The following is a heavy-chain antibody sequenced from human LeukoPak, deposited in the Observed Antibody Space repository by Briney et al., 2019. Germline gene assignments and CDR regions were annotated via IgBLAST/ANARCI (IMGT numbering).Heavy chain of an antibody. Sequence: ASVKVSCKASGYTFTGYYMHWVRQAPGQGLEWMGWINPNSGGTNYAQKFQGRVTMTRDTSISTAYMELSRLRSDDTAVCYCARDRSSGWYADYWGQGTLVTVSS. J-gene: IGHJ4*02. D-gene: IGHD6-19*01. CDR2: INPNSGGT. CDR1: GYTFTGYY. CDR3: ARDRSSGWYADY. V-gene: IGHV1-2*02.